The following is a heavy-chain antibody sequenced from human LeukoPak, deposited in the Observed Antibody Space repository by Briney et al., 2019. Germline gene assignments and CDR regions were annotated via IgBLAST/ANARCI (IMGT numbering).Heavy chain of an antibody. V-gene: IGHV1-2*02. D-gene: IGHD2-15*01. J-gene: IGHJ4*02. CDR1: GYTFTAYY. Sequence: GASVKVSCKASGYTFTAYYMHWVRQAPGQGLEWMGWINPNSGGTDYAQKFQGRVTMTRDTSIRTVYMALSRLTSDDTAVYYCATAAPGYYFDYWGQGTLVTVSS. CDR3: ATAAPGYYFDY. CDR2: INPNSGGT.